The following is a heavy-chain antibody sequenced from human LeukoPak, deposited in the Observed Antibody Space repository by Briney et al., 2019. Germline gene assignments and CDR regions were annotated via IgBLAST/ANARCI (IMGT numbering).Heavy chain of an antibody. CDR2: FMPIFGAA. CDR1: GGTFSNYA. D-gene: IGHD3-22*01. Sequence: SVKVSCKASGGTFSNYAFSWVRQAPGQGLEWMGRFMPIFGAANHAQKFQGRVTITTDESTATAYMELSSLKSEDTAVYYCARGESYTSSGYYYWGQGTLVTVSS. J-gene: IGHJ4*02. CDR3: ARGESYTSSGYYY. V-gene: IGHV1-69*05.